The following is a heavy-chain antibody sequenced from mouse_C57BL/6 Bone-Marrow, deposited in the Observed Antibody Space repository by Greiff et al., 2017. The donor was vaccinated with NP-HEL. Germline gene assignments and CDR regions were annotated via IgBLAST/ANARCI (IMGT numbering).Heavy chain of an antibody. J-gene: IGHJ2*01. CDR3: ARERGIYYYGSSLFDY. V-gene: IGHV1-63*01. Sequence: VQGVESGAELVRPGTSVKMSCKASGYTFTNYWIGWAKQRPGHGLEWIGDIYPGGGYTKYNEKFKGKATLTADKSSSTAYMQFSSLTSEDSAIYYCARERGIYYYGSSLFDYWGQGTTLTVSS. D-gene: IGHD1-1*01. CDR1: GYTFTNYW. CDR2: IYPGGGYT.